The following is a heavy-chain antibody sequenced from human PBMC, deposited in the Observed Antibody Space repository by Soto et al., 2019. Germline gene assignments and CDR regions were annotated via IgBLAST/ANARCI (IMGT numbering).Heavy chain of an antibody. V-gene: IGHV4-59*08. CDR2: IYYSGST. Sequence: SETLSLTCTVSGGYINSHYWTWIRQPPGKGLEWIGYIYYSGSTNYNPSLKSRVTILTDKSKSHFSLRLTSLTAADTAVYYCARSTWGYAFDIWGQGAVVTVSS. D-gene: IGHD3-16*01. J-gene: IGHJ3*02. CDR1: GGYINSHY. CDR3: ARSTWGYAFDI.